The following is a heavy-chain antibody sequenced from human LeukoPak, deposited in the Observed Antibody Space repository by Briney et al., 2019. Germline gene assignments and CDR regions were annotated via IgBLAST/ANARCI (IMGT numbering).Heavy chain of an antibody. J-gene: IGHJ4*02. V-gene: IGHV1-24*01. CDR3: AASSPQNWKAHDY. CDR2: FEPEDGEI. CDR1: GRTLNELS. D-gene: IGHD1-1*01. Sequence: ASVKVSCKVSGRTLNELSMHWVRQAPGKGLEWMGGFEPEDGEIVYAQKFQGRVTMTEGTSTDTAYMDLRRLTSGDTAVYYCAASSPQNWKAHDYWGQGTLVTVSS.